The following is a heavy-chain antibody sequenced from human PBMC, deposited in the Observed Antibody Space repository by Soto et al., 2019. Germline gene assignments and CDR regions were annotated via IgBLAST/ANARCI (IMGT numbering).Heavy chain of an antibody. V-gene: IGHV4-39*01. CDR1: GGSISSRHYY. D-gene: IGHD3-10*01. Sequence: QLQLQESGPRLVRPSETLSPTCSVSGGSISSRHYYWGWIRQPPGKGLEWIGTIFHTGSTSYNPPLKSRVPTSVDTSKTQFSLRLSSVTAADTAVYYCARGKRERLTLSIYYYYGMDVWGQGTTVTVSS. CDR3: ARGKRERLTLSIYYYYGMDV. CDR2: IFHTGST. J-gene: IGHJ6*02.